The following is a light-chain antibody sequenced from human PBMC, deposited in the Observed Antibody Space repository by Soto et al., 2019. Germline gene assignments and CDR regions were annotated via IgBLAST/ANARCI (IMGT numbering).Light chain of an antibody. V-gene: IGKV3-20*01. CDR2: GAS. Sequence: IVLTQSPGTLSLSPGERATLSCRASQSVSSSYLAWYQQKPGQAPRLLIYGASSRATGIPDRFSGSGSGTDFTLTISRLEPEDFAVYYCQQYGSSPPWTFGQGTKVDTK. CDR1: QSVSSSY. J-gene: IGKJ1*01. CDR3: QQYGSSPPWT.